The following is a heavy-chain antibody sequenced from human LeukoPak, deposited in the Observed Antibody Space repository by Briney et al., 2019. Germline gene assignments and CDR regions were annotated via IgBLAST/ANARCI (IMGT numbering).Heavy chain of an antibody. Sequence: LGESLKISCQGSGYRFTSYWIGWVRQVPGKGLEWMGIIYPGDSDTRYSPSFQGQVTISADKSISTAYLQWSSLKASDTAMYYCARHEGPDYPFDYWGQGTLVTVSS. CDR2: IYPGDSDT. CDR1: GYRFTSYW. CDR3: ARHEGPDYPFDY. J-gene: IGHJ4*02. V-gene: IGHV5-51*01. D-gene: IGHD4/OR15-4a*01.